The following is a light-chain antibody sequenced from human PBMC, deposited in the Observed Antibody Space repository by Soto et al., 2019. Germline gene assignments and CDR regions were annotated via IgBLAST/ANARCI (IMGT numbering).Light chain of an antibody. V-gene: IGLV1-44*01. CDR2: SNS. CDR1: SSNIGSST. Sequence: QSVLTQPPSASGTPGQRVTISCSGSSSNIGSSTVNWYQQLPGTAPKVLIYSNSQRSSGVPDRFSGSKSGTSASLAISGLPSEDEADYYCAAWDDSLNGRVIFGGGTKLTVL. J-gene: IGLJ2*01. CDR3: AAWDDSLNGRVI.